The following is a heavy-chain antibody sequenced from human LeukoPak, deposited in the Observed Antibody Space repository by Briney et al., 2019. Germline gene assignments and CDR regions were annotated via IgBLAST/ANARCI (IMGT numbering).Heavy chain of an antibody. Sequence: PGGSLRLSCEASGFTFSSYDMHWVRQAPGKGLEWVAFIRYDGSNTYYADSVKGRFTISRDNSKNTLYLQMGSLRAEDMAVYYCARDPGLRGYYYYMDVWGKGTTVTVSS. D-gene: IGHD2-15*01. CDR2: IRYDGSNT. CDR1: GFTFSSYD. CDR3: ARDPGLRGYYYYMDV. J-gene: IGHJ6*03. V-gene: IGHV3-30*02.